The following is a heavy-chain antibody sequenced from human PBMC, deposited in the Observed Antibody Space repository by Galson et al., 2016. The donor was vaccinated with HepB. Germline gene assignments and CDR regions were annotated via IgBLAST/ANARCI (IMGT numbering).Heavy chain of an antibody. V-gene: IGHV3-13*01. CDR2: IGTAPGDT. J-gene: IGHJ6*04. CDR3: ARGKSLWTTPWNYGLDV. CDR1: GFTFSFYD. D-gene: IGHD3-10*01. Sequence: SLRLSCAASGFTFSFYDMHWVRQVTGKGLEWISAIGTAPGDTYYSTSVKGRFTISRGNAKNSLFLHMSSLRAGDTAVYYCARGKSLWTTPWNYGLDVWGKGTTATVSS.